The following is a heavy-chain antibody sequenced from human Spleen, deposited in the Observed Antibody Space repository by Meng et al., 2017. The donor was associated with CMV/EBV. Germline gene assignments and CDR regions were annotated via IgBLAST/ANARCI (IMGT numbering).Heavy chain of an antibody. J-gene: IGHJ5*02. D-gene: IGHD6-6*01. CDR2: IYSGGNT. CDR3: ARAMGWSSSSFWFDP. Sequence: SGFTFSSNYMTWVRQAPGKGLAWVSIIYSGGNTYYADSVKGRFTISRDNSKNTLNLQMNSLRVEDTAVYYCARAMGWSSSSFWFDPWGQGALVTVSS. V-gene: IGHV3-53*01. CDR1: GFTFSSNY.